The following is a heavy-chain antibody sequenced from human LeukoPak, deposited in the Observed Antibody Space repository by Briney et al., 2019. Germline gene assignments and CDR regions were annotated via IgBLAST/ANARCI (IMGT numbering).Heavy chain of an antibody. CDR2: INSDWSST. V-gene: IGHV3-74*01. CDR3: ATDEAATGRLDY. D-gene: IGHD1-1*01. CDR1: GFNFWNYW. Sequence: PGGSLRLSCAASGFNFWNYWMHWVRQAPGKGLVWVSRINSDWSSTSYADSVKGRFTISRDNAENTLYLQINSLRAEDTAVYYCATDEAATGRLDYWGQGTLVTDSS. J-gene: IGHJ4*02.